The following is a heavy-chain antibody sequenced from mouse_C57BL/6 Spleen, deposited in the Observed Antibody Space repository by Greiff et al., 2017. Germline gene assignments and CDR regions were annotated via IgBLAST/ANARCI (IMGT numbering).Heavy chain of an antibody. CDR1: GYTFTSYG. D-gene: IGHD2-4*01. CDR2: IYPRSGNT. J-gene: IGHJ3*01. CDR3: ARSDYDYGGFAY. V-gene: IGHV1-81*01. Sequence: QVQLQQSGAELARPGASVKLSCKASGYTFTSYGISWVKQRTGQGLEWIGEIYPRSGNTYYNEKFKGKATLTADKSSSTAYMELRSLTSEDSAVYFCARSDYDYGGFAYWGQGTLVTVSA.